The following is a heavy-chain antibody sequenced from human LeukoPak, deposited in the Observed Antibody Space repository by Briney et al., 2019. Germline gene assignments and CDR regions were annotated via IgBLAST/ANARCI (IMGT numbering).Heavy chain of an antibody. Sequence: GRSLRLSCAPSGFTFSSYGMHWVRQAPGKGLEWVAVISYDGSNKYYADSVKGRFTIPRDDSKNTLYLQMNSLRAEDTAVYYCAKDSYYYDSSGHLPQAPGGMDVWGQGTTVTVSS. J-gene: IGHJ6*02. D-gene: IGHD3-22*01. V-gene: IGHV3-30*18. CDR2: ISYDGSNK. CDR3: AKDSYYYDSSGHLPQAPGGMDV. CDR1: GFTFSSYG.